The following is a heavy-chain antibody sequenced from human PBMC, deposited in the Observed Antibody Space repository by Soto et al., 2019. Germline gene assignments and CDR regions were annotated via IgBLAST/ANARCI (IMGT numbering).Heavy chain of an antibody. CDR3: ARESPPADY. V-gene: IGHV1-18*01. CDR2: ISAYNGNT. J-gene: IGHJ4*02. CDR1: GYTFTICG. Sequence: ASVKVSCKASGYTFTICGIIWVRQAPGQGLEWMGWISAYNGNTNYAQILQGRVTMTTDTSTSTAYMELRSLRSDDTAVYYCARESPPADYWGQGTLVTVSS.